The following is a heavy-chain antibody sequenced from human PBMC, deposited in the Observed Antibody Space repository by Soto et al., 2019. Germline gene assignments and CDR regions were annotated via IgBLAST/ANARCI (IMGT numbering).Heavy chain of an antibody. CDR3: ARGPPFGY. V-gene: IGHV4-30-2*01. J-gene: IGHJ4*02. CDR1: GGSISSGGYS. Sequence: SETLSLTCAVSGGSISSGGYSWSWIRQPPGKGLEWIGYIYHSGSTYYNPSLKSRVTISVDRSKNQFSLKLSSVTAADTAVYYCARGPPFGYWGQGTLVTVSA. D-gene: IGHD3-10*01. CDR2: IYHSGST.